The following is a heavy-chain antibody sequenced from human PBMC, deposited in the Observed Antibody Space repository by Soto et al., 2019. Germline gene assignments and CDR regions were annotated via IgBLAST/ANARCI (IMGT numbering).Heavy chain of an antibody. D-gene: IGHD1-1*01. V-gene: IGHV4-4*02. J-gene: IGHJ4*02. CDR3: ARKAWTRLDY. CDR2: VFHSGSV. Sequence: LSLTCGVSGGSLSTPVWWTWVHLTPGKGLEWIGEVFHSGSVNYNPSLQSRVTISVDKSTNHFSLRLTSVTAADTAVYYCARKAWTRLDYWGQGALVTVSS. CDR1: GGSLSTPVW.